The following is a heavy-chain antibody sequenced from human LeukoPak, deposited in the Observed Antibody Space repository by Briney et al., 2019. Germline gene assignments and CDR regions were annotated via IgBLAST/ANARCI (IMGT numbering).Heavy chain of an antibody. D-gene: IGHD6-13*01. CDR1: GFTFDDYG. Sequence: GRSLRLSCAASGFTFDDYGMHWVRQAPGKGLEWVSGISWNSGSIDYADSVKGRFTISRDNAKNSLYLQMNSLRAEDTALYYCAADSSSWYPVDFDYWGQGTLVTVSS. CDR2: ISWNSGSI. J-gene: IGHJ4*02. V-gene: IGHV3-9*01. CDR3: AADSSSWYPVDFDY.